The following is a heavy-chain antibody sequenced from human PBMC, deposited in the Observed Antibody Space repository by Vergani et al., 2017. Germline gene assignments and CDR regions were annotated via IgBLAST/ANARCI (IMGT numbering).Heavy chain of an antibody. J-gene: IGHJ6*02. Sequence: EVQLVQSGAEVKKPGESLKISCKGSGYSFTSYWIGWVRQMPGKGLEWMGIIYPGDSDTRYSPSFQGQVTISADKSISTAYLQWSSLKASDTAMYYCARQAVPFRGVRGYYGMDVWGQGTTVTVSS. V-gene: IGHV5-51*01. CDR3: ARQAVPFRGVRGYYGMDV. CDR2: IYPGDSDT. D-gene: IGHD3-16*01. CDR1: GYSFTSYW.